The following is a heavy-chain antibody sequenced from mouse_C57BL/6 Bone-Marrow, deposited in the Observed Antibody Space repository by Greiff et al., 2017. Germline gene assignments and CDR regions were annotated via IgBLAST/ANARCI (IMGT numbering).Heavy chain of an antibody. CDR1: GFSFNTYA. J-gene: IGHJ3*01. Sequence: EVQVVESGGGLVQPKGSLKLSCAASGFSFNTYAMNWVRQAPGKGLEWGARIRSKSNNYATYYADSVKDRFTISRDDSDSLLYLQMNNLKTEDTAMYYCGRRDGSRGRFACWGQGTLVTVSA. V-gene: IGHV10-1*01. CDR2: IRSKSNNYAT. CDR3: GRRDGSRGRFAC. D-gene: IGHD1-1*01.